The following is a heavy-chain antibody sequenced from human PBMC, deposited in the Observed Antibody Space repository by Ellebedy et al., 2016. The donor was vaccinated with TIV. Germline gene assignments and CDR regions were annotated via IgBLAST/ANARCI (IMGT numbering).Heavy chain of an antibody. CDR1: GFTFSNYA. D-gene: IGHD1-26*01. CDR2: ILYDGNNK. J-gene: IGHJ4*02. V-gene: IGHV3-30*04. CDR3: ARDRSYSPTY. Sequence: GGSLRLXXAASGFTFSNYAMNWVRQAPGKGLEWVAFILYDGNNKYYADSVKGRFTLSRDNSKNTLYLEMNSLRAEDTAVYYCARDRSYSPTYWGQGTLVTVSS.